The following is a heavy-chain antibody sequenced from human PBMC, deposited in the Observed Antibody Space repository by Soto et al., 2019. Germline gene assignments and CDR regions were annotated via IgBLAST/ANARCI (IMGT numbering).Heavy chain of an antibody. CDR2: ILYDGSNK. J-gene: IGHJ4*02. V-gene: IGHV3-33*06. Sequence: GSLRLSCAASGFTFSNYGMHWARQAPGKGLEWVAAILYDGSNKYYADSVKGRFTISRDNSKNTVYLQMNSLRAEDTAVYYCAKIESRFFYDSTGYYPFDYWGQGTLVTVSS. D-gene: IGHD3-22*01. CDR3: AKIESRFFYDSTGYYPFDY. CDR1: GFTFSNYG.